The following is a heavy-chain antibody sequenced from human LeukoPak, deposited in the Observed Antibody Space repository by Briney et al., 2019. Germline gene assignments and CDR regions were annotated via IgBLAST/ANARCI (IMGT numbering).Heavy chain of an antibody. V-gene: IGHV4-39*07. Sequence: SGTLSLSCTVSGGSISSSSYYWVWIRQPPGQGLEWIGTIFYSGSTYYNSCLMSRLTISVDTSKNQFSLKLSSVTAADTAVYYCAREPDRRLATYYFDYWGQGTLVTVSS. D-gene: IGHD6-19*01. J-gene: IGHJ4*02. CDR1: GGSISSSSYY. CDR2: IFYSGST. CDR3: AREPDRRLATYYFDY.